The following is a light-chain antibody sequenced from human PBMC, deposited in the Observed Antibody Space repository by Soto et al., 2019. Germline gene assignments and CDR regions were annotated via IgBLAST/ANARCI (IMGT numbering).Light chain of an antibody. CDR3: SSYTSSSSYV. V-gene: IGLV2-14*01. CDR1: SSDVGTYNS. Sequence: QSALNQPAAVSGAPGEWIAISCTGTSSDVGTYNSVSWYQQYPGKAPKLMIHDVSNRPSGVSDRFSGSKSGNTASLTISGLQSEDEADYYCSSYTSSSSYVFGSGTKVTVL. CDR2: DVS. J-gene: IGLJ1*01.